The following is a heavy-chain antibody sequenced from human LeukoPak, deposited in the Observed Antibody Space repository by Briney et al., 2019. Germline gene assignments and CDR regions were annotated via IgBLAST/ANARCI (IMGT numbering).Heavy chain of an antibody. J-gene: IGHJ5*02. CDR2: ISGSGGST. Sequence: GGSLRLSCAASGFTFSSYAMSWVRQAPGKGLEGVSAISGSGGSTYYADSVKGRFTISRDNSKNTLYLQMNSLRAEDTAVYYCAKGSITMVRGVTTNWFDPWGQGTLVTVSS. CDR1: GFTFSSYA. D-gene: IGHD3-10*01. V-gene: IGHV3-23*01. CDR3: AKGSITMVRGVTTNWFDP.